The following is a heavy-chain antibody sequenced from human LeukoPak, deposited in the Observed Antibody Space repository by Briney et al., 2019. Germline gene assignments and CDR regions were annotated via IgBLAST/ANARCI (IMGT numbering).Heavy chain of an antibody. CDR2: IKSKTDGGTT. J-gene: IGHJ6*03. D-gene: IGHD5-18*01. Sequence: GGSLRLSCAASGFTFSNAWMSWVRQAPGKGLEWVGRIKSKTDGGTTDYAAPVKGRFTISRDDSKNTLYLQMNSLKIEDTAVYYCTRDIGYSYYYYMDVWGKGTTVTISS. V-gene: IGHV3-15*01. CDR3: TRDIGYSYYYYMDV. CDR1: GFTFSNAW.